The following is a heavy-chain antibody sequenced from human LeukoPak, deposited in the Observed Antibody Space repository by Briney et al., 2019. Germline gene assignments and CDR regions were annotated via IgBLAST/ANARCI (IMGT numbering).Heavy chain of an antibody. CDR2: ISWNSGSI. CDR1: GFTFDDYA. CDR3: AKDRRAYGAVPSVDLDY. Sequence: GGSLRLSCAASGFTFDDYAMHCVRHAPGKGLEWVSGISWNSGSIGYADSVKGLFTISRDNDKNSLYLQMNSLRAEDTALYYCAKDRRAYGAVPSVDLDYWGQGTLVTVSS. V-gene: IGHV3-9*01. D-gene: IGHD4-17*01. J-gene: IGHJ4*02.